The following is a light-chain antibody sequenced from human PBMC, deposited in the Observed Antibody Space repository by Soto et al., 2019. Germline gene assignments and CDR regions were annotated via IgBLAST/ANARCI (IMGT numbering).Light chain of an antibody. V-gene: IGLV2-14*01. CDR1: TSDVGGYDF. CDR2: EVS. CDR3: TSYSSSNNFDVF. J-gene: IGLJ2*01. Sequence: QSALTQPASVSGSPGQSITISCTGTTSDVGGYDFVSWYQQRPGKEPNLIIYEVSNRTSGVSNRFSASKSGNTASLTISGLQAEDEADYFCTSYSSSNNFDVFFGGGTQRTVL.